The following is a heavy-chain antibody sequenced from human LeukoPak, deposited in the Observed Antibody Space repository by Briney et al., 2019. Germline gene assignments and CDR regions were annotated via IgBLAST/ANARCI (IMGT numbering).Heavy chain of an antibody. CDR1: GGSISSGDYY. CDR2: IYYSGST. Sequence: PSQTLSLTCTVSGGSISSGDYYWSWIRQPPGKGLEWIGYIYYSGSTYYNPSLKSRVTISVDTSKNQFSLKLSSATAADTAVYYCARGASYYYGMDVWGQGTTVTVSS. J-gene: IGHJ6*02. CDR3: ARGASYYYGMDV. V-gene: IGHV4-30-4*01.